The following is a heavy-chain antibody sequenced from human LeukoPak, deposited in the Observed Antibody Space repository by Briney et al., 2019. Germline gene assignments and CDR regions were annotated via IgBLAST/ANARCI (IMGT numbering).Heavy chain of an antibody. CDR3: AREGFVVAAAGHVGYFQH. D-gene: IGHD6-13*01. Sequence: GGSLRLSCSASGFTFSSYAMHWVRQAPGKGLEYVAGIISNGGSTFYADSVKGRFTISRDNSKNTLYLQMNSLRAEDTAVYYCAREGFVVAAAGHVGYFQHWGQGTLVTVSS. V-gene: IGHV3-64*04. CDR2: IISNGGST. CDR1: GFTFSSYA. J-gene: IGHJ1*01.